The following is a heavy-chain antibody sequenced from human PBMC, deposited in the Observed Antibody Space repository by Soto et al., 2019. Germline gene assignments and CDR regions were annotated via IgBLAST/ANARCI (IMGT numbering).Heavy chain of an antibody. CDR1: GYTFTGYY. J-gene: IGHJ5*02. CDR2: INPNSGGT. V-gene: IGHV1-2*04. CDR3: ARDRSTMVRGVITRFDP. D-gene: IGHD3-10*01. Sequence: ASVKVSCKASGYTFTGYYMHWVRQAPGQGLEWMGWINPNSGGTNYAQKFQGWVTMTRDTSISTAYMELSGLRSDDTAVYYCARDRSTMVRGVITRFDPWGQGTLVTVSS.